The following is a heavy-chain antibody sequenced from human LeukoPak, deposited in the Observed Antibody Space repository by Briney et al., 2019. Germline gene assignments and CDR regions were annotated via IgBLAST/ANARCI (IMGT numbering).Heavy chain of an antibody. Sequence: SVKVSCKASGGTFSSYAIIWVRQAPGQGLEWMGGIIPIFGTANYAQKFQGRVTITADKSTSTAYMELSSLRSEDTAVYYCARGRPPRTIVMKGNWFDPWGQGTLVTVSS. CDR2: IIPIFGTA. D-gene: IGHD1-14*01. CDR3: ARGRPPRTIVMKGNWFDP. CDR1: GGTFSSYA. J-gene: IGHJ5*02. V-gene: IGHV1-69*06.